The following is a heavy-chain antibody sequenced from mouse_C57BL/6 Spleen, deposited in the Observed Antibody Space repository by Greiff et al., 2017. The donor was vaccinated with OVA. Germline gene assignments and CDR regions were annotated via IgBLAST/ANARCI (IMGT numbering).Heavy chain of an antibody. Sequence: EVKLQESGPGLVKPSQSLSLTCSVTGYSITSGYYWNWIRQFPGNKLEWMGYISYDGSNNYNPSLKNRISITRDTSKNQFFLKLNSVTTEDTATYYCARVYYDSYWYFDVWGTGTTVTVSS. V-gene: IGHV3-6*01. D-gene: IGHD2-4*01. CDR1: GYSITSGYY. CDR3: ARVYYDSYWYFDV. J-gene: IGHJ1*03. CDR2: ISYDGSN.